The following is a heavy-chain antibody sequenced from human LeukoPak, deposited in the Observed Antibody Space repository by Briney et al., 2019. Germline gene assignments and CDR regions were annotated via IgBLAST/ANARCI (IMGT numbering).Heavy chain of an antibody. CDR1: GGSFSGYY. CDR3: AREGYLDWLSLIYSYGMDV. D-gene: IGHD3-9*01. J-gene: IGHJ6*02. V-gene: IGHV4-34*01. CDR2: INHSGST. Sequence: SETLSLTCAVYGGSFSGYYWSWIRQPPGKGLEWLGEINHSGSTNYNPSLKSRVTISVDTSKNQFSLKLSSVTAADTAVYYCAREGYLDWLSLIYSYGMDVWGQGTTGTVSS.